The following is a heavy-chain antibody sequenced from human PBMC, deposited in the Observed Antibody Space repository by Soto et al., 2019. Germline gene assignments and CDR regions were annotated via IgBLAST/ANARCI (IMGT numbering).Heavy chain of an antibody. CDR1: GGSVRSGSNN. V-gene: IGHV4-61*01. D-gene: IGHD6-19*01. CDR3: ARETIAVAGSAFDY. Sequence: QFQLQDPAPELVKPWETLSPTCPVSGGSVRSGSNNWSWIRHPQGRELEWIGYIYYSGSTNYNPSLKSRVTISVDTSKNQFSLKLSSVTAADTAVYYCARETIAVAGSAFDYWGQGTLVTVSS. CDR2: IYYSGST. J-gene: IGHJ4*02.